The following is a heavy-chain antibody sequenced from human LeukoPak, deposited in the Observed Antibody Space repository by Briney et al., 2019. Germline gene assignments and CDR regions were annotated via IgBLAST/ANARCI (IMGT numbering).Heavy chain of an antibody. CDR3: ASAGMAHLYYYYMDV. V-gene: IGHV4-30-2*01. CDR1: GGSISSGGYY. D-gene: IGHD5-24*01. CDR2: IYHSGST. J-gene: IGHJ6*03. Sequence: SETLSLTCTVSGGSISSGGYYWSWIRQPPGKSLEWIGYIYHSGSTYYNPSLKSRVTISVDRSKNQFSLKLSSVTAADTAVYYCASAGMAHLYYYYMDVWGKGTTVTVSS.